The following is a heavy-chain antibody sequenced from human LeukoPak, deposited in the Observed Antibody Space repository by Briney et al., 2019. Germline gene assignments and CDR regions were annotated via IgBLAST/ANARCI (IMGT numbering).Heavy chain of an antibody. CDR1: GFTVSSNY. Sequence: GGSLRLSCAASGFTVSSNYMSWVRQAPGKGLEWVSVIYSGGSTYYADSVKGRFTISRDNSKNTLYLQMNSLRAEDTAAYYCARVLMRSDWFDPWGQGTLVTVSS. CDR2: IYSGGST. D-gene: IGHD2-8*01. CDR3: ARVLMRSDWFDP. V-gene: IGHV3-53*01. J-gene: IGHJ5*02.